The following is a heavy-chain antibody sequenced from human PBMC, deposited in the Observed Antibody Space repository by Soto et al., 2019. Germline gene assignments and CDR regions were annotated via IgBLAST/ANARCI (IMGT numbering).Heavy chain of an antibody. V-gene: IGHV4-59*08. Sequence: SETLYLTCTVSGGSISSYYWSWIRQPPGKGLEWIGYIYYSGSTNYNPSLKSRVTISVDTSKNQFSLKLSSVTAADTAVYYCARHLGYDSSGYYRNWFDPWGQGTLVTVS. CDR3: ARHLGYDSSGYYRNWFDP. CDR2: IYYSGST. J-gene: IGHJ5*02. D-gene: IGHD3-22*01. CDR1: GGSISSYY.